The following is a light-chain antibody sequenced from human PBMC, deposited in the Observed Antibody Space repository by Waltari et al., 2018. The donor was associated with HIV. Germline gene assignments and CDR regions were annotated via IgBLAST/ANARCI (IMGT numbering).Light chain of an antibody. CDR3: LLYHGGTWV. CDR2: SIS. J-gene: IGLJ3*02. V-gene: IGLV7-43*01. CDR1: PGAVTSDYY. Sequence: QTVVTQEPSLTVSPGGTVTLTCASSPGAVTSDYYPNWFQQKPGQAPRILIYSISNKHFRTPVRFSGSLLGGKAALTLSGVLPEDEADYYCLLYHGGTWVFGGGTKLTIL.